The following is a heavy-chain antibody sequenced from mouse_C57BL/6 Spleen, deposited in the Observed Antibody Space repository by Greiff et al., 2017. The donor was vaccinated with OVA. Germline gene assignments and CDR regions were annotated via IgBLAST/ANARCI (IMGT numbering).Heavy chain of an antibody. V-gene: IGHV6-3*01. D-gene: IGHD1-1*01. CDR1: GFTFSNYW. CDR3: TVNYSSRYWDFDV. J-gene: IGHJ1*03. Sequence: EVMLVESGGGLVQPGGSMKLSCVASGFTFSNYWMNWVRQSPEKGLEWVAQIRFKSDNSATHYAVSVKGRFTISRDDSTSRVYLHTNNLRADDTGIYYCTVNYSSRYWDFDVWGTGTTVTVSS. CDR2: IRFKSDNSAT.